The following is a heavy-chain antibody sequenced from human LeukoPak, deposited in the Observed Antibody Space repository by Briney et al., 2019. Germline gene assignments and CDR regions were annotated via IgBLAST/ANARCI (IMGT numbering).Heavy chain of an antibody. CDR3: VREAGAFGI. J-gene: IGHJ3*02. V-gene: IGHV3-74*01. CDR1: GFNFNTYW. CDR2: INSDGSST. Sequence: GGSLGLSCAASGFNFNTYWMHWVRQAPGKGLEWVSGINSDGSSTTYADAVKGRFTISRDNAQNTLSLQLNSLRAEDTAVYHCVREAGAFGIWDQGTMVTVSS.